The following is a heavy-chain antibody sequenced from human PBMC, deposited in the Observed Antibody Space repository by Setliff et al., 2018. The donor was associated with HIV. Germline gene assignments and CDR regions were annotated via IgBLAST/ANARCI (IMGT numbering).Heavy chain of an antibody. CDR3: AIDMVGGWLRPMPDF. CDR1: GFTLREVS. CDR2: FDPEDGET. D-gene: IGHD2-2*01. J-gene: IGHJ4*02. Sequence: VSCKVSGFTLREVSMHWVRQAPGKGLEWMGYFDPEDGETVYAQKFQGRVTMTEDTSTDTAHMELSGLRSEDTAVYYCAIDMVGGWLRPMPDFWGQGALVTVS. V-gene: IGHV1-24*01.